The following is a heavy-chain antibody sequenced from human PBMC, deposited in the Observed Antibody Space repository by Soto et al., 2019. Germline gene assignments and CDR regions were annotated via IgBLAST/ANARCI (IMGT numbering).Heavy chain of an antibody. V-gene: IGHV3-30*18. CDR2: ISYDRSNK. J-gene: IGHJ4*02. CDR1: GFTFSSYG. Sequence: GGSLRLSCAASGFTFSSYGMHWVRQAPGKGLEWVAVISYDRSNKYYADSVKGRFTISRDNSKNTLYLQMNSLRAEDTAVYYCAKDRNYYDSSGPDYWGQGXLVTVYS. CDR3: AKDRNYYDSSGPDY. D-gene: IGHD3-22*01.